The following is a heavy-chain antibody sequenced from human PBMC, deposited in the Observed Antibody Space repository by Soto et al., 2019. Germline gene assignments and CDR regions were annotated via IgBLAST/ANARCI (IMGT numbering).Heavy chain of an antibody. CDR3: ARDGDVNTGFGKDY. CDR2: IWYDGGNK. J-gene: IGHJ4*02. D-gene: IGHD3-16*01. CDR1: GFTFSNYG. Sequence: TGGSLRLSCAASGFTFSNYGMHWVRQAPGKGLEWVAFIWYDGGNKYYAESVKGRFTISRDNSENTLYLQMNSLRAEDTAVYYCARDGDVNTGFGKDYWGQGTLVTVSS. V-gene: IGHV3-33*01.